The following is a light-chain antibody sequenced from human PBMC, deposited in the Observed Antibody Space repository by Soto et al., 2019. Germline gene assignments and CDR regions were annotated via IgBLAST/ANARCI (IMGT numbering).Light chain of an antibody. CDR2: EVS. CDR3: SSYTSTITVL. CDR1: SSDVGASKY. V-gene: IGLV2-14*01. Sequence: QSALTQPASVSGSPGQSITISCTGTSSDVGASKYVSWYQQHPGKAPKLMINEVSNRPSGVSNRFSGSKSGNTASLTISGLQAEDEADYYCSSYTSTITVLFGGGTKLTVL. J-gene: IGLJ2*01.